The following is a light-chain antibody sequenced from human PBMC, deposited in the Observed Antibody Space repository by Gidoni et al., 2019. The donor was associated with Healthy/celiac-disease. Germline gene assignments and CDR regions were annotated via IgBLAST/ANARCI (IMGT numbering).Light chain of an antibody. CDR3: LLSYSGAQGV. Sequence: QAVVTQEPSLTVSPGGTVTLTCGSSTGAVTSGHYPYWFQQKPGQAPRTLIYDTSNKPSWTPARFSGSLLGDKAALTLSGAQPEDEAEYYCLLSYSGAQGVFGGGTKLTVL. V-gene: IGLV7-46*01. CDR1: TGAVTSGHY. J-gene: IGLJ3*02. CDR2: DTS.